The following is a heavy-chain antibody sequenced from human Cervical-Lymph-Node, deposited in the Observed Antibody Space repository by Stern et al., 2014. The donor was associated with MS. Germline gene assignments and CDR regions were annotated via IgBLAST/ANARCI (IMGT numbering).Heavy chain of an antibody. D-gene: IGHD6-13*01. CDR2: IRSSGDST. CDR3: AKDTGSSSWYRVWFFDY. Sequence: EVQLVESGGGLVQPGGSLRLSCAASGFTFSNYAMSWVRQAPGKGLDWVATIRSSGDSTFYADSVKGRFTISRDNSNSSLHLQMNSLRAEDTAVYYCAKDTGSSSWYRVWFFDYWGPGTLVTVSS. CDR1: GFTFSNYA. V-gene: IGHV3-23*04. J-gene: IGHJ4*02.